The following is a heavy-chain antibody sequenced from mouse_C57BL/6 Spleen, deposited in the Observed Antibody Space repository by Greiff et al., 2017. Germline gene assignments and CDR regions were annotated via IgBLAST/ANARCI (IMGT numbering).Heavy chain of an antibody. CDR3: ARGTTVVATDY. V-gene: IGHV7-3*01. CDR2: IRNKANGYTT. Sequence: EVMLVESGGGLVQPGGSLSLSCAASGFTFTDYYMSWVRQPPGKALEWLGFIRNKANGYTTEYSASVKGRFTISRDNSQSILYLQMNALRAEDSATYYCARGTTVVATDYWGQGTTLTVSS. J-gene: IGHJ2*01. CDR1: GFTFTDYY. D-gene: IGHD1-1*01.